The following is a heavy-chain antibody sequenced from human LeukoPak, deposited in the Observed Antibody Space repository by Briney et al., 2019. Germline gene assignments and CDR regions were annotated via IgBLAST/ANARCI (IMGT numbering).Heavy chain of an antibody. J-gene: IGHJ4*02. V-gene: IGHV1-8*01. D-gene: IGHD1-26*01. CDR3: ARQSGSSRVGRVDY. CDR2: MNPNSGNT. CDR1: GYTFTSYD. Sequence: ASVKVSCKASGYTFTSYDINWVRQATGQGLEWMGWMNPNSGNTGYAQKFQGRVTMTRNTSISTAYMELSSLRSEDTAVYYCARQSGSSRVGRVDYWGQGTLVTVSS.